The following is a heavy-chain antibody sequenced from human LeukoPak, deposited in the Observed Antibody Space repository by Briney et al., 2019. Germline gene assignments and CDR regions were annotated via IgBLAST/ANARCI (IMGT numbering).Heavy chain of an antibody. V-gene: IGHV4-39*01. CDR2: LSSGGPT. CDR1: GVSITSINYY. CDR3: ARRNILSGYYHFDY. D-gene: IGHD3-9*01. Sequence: SETLSLTCTVSGVSITSINYYWAWIRQPPGKGLEWIGSLSSGGPTYNNPSLESRTSISADTSSNQLFLKLTSVTAADTAVYFCARRNILSGYYHFDYWGHGTLVTVSS. J-gene: IGHJ4*01.